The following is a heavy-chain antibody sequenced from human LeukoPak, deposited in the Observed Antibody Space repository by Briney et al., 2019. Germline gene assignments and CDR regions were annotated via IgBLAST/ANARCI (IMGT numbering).Heavy chain of an antibody. CDR2: ISSSGSTI. J-gene: IGHJ6*02. Sequence: PGGSLRLSCAASGFTFSDYYMSWIRQVPGKGLEWVSYISSSGSTIYYADSVKGRFTISRDNAKNSLYLQMNSLRAEDTAVYYCARCGFLAVTESYGMDVWGQGTTVTVSS. V-gene: IGHV3-11*01. CDR3: ARCGFLAVTESYGMDV. CDR1: GFTFSDYY. D-gene: IGHD2-21*02.